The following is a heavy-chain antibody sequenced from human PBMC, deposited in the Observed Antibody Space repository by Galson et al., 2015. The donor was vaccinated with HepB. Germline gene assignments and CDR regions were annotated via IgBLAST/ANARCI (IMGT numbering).Heavy chain of an antibody. CDR3: AKVATSWAPRYYYYMDV. CDR1: GFTFSSYG. Sequence: SLRLSCAASGFTFSSYGMHWVRQAPGKGLEWVAVISYDGSNKYYADSVKGRFTISRDNSKNTLYLQMNSLRAEDTAVYYCAKVATSWAPRYYYYMDVWGKGTTVTVSS. V-gene: IGHV3-30*18. D-gene: IGHD2-2*01. CDR2: ISYDGSNK. J-gene: IGHJ6*03.